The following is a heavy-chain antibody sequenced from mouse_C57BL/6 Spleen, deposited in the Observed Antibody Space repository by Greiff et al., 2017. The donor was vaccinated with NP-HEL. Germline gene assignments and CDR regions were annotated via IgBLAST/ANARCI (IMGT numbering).Heavy chain of an antibody. Sequence: EVQLQQSGPELVKPGASVKIPCKASGYTFTDYNMDWVKQSHGKSLEWIGDINPNNGGTIYNQKFKGKATLTVDKSSSTAYMELRSLTSEDTAVYYCARNGYSSYAMDYWGQGTSVTVAS. D-gene: IGHD2-3*01. CDR2: INPNNGGT. V-gene: IGHV1-18*01. CDR3: ARNGYSSYAMDY. J-gene: IGHJ4*01. CDR1: GYTFTDYN.